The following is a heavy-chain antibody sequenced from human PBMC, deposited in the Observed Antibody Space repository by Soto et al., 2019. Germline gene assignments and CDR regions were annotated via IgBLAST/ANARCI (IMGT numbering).Heavy chain of an antibody. J-gene: IGHJ4*02. CDR3: TRDRGRRYNDGRGYYYSAY. D-gene: IGHD3-22*01. Sequence: QVQLVQSGAEVKKPGSSVKVSCKASGGTFSSYAISWVRQAPGQGREWLGGIIPIFGTANYAQKLQGRVTITADESTNTAYMELSSLRSEDTAVYYCTRDRGRRYNDGRGYYYSAYWGQGTLVTVSS. CDR2: IIPIFGTA. V-gene: IGHV1-69*01. CDR1: GGTFSSYA.